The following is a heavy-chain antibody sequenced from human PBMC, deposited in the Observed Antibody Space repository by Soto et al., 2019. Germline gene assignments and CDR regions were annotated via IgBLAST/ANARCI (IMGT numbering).Heavy chain of an antibody. Sequence: SVKVSCKASGGTFSSYAISWVRQAPGQGLEWMGGIIPIFGTANYAQKFQGRVTITADKSTSTAYMELSSLRSEDTAVYYCARKHYDSSGYYHYWGQGTLVTASS. CDR2: IIPIFGTA. J-gene: IGHJ4*02. CDR3: ARKHYDSSGYYHY. V-gene: IGHV1-69*06. D-gene: IGHD3-22*01. CDR1: GGTFSSYA.